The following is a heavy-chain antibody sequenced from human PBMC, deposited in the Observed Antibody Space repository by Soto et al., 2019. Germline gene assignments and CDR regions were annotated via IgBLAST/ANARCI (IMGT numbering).Heavy chain of an antibody. V-gene: IGHV4-30-2*01. CDR2: IYHSGST. D-gene: IGHD2-21*01. CDR3: ARDLAHGIPDY. J-gene: IGHJ4*02. Sequence: SETLSLTCAVSGGSISSGGYSWSWIRQPPGKGLEWIGYIYHSGSTYYNPSLKSRVTISVDRSKNQFSLKLSSVTAADTAVYYCARDLAHGIPDYWGQGTLVTVSS. CDR1: GGSISSGGYS.